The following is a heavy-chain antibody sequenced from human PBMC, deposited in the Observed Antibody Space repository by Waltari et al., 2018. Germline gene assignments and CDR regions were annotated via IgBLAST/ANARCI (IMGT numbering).Heavy chain of an antibody. CDR2: VYYSGTT. D-gene: IGHD1-26*01. CDR3: ARIRAPGAPLFY. CDR1: GGSISSYY. Sequence: QVQLRESGPGRVKSSETLSLTCTVSGGSISSYYWTWVRQPPGKGLEWIGHVYYSGTTKYNPSLRSRVAMSIDMSKNQFSLKVRSVTAADVAIYYCARIRAPGAPLFYWGQGTLVTVSS. J-gene: IGHJ4*02. V-gene: IGHV4-59*01.